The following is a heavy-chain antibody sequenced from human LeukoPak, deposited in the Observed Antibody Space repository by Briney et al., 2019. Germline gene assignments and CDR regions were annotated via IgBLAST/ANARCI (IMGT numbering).Heavy chain of an antibody. CDR2: ISYDGSNK. CDR3: AKSIAAALSGY. J-gene: IGHJ4*02. CDR1: GFTFSSYG. Sequence: GGSLRLSCAASGFTFSSYGMHWVRQAPGKGLEWVAVISYDGSNKYYADSVKGRFTISRDNSKNTLYLKMNSLRAEDTAVYYCAKSIAAALSGYWGQGTLVTVSS. D-gene: IGHD6-13*01. V-gene: IGHV3-30*18.